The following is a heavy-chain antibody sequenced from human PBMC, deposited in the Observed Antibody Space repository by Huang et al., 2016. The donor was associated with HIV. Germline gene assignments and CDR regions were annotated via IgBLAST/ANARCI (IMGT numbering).Heavy chain of an antibody. Sequence: QLQLQESGPGLVKPSETLSLTCTVSGGSISSSSYYWGWIRQPPGKGLEWIGSIYYRGSTYDNPSLKSRVTISVDTSKNQFSLKLSSVTAADTAVYYCRGDIVVVIAATRYYFDYWGQGTLVTVSS. V-gene: IGHV4-39*01. CDR1: GGSISSSSYY. D-gene: IGHD2-15*01. CDR2: IYYRGST. J-gene: IGHJ4*02. CDR3: RGDIVVVIAATRYYFDY.